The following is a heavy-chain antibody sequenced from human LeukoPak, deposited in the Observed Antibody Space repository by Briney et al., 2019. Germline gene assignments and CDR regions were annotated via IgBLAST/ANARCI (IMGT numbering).Heavy chain of an antibody. J-gene: IGHJ4*02. D-gene: IGHD3-22*01. CDR1: GYTFIGYY. V-gene: IGHV1-2*02. CDR2: INPNSGGT. Sequence: GASVKVSCKASGYTFIGYYMHWVRQAPGQGLEWMGWINPNSGGTNYAQKFQGRVTMTRDTSISTAYMELSRLRSDDTAVYYCARSLYYYDSSGYFYWGQGTLVTVSS. CDR3: ARSLYYYDSSGYFY.